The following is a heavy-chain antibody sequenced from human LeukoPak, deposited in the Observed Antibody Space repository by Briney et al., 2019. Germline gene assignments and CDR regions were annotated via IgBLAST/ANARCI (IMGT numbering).Heavy chain of an antibody. CDR2: IYYSGST. J-gene: IGHJ4*02. D-gene: IGHD3-10*01. CDR1: GGSISSSSYY. Sequence: PSETLSLTCTVSGGSISSSSYYWGWIRQPPGKGLEWIGSIYYSGSTYYNLSLKSRVTISVDTSKNQFSLKLSSVTAADTAVYYCARELLVVRGVHIRFDYWGQGTLVTVSS. V-gene: IGHV4-39*07. CDR3: ARELLVVRGVHIRFDY.